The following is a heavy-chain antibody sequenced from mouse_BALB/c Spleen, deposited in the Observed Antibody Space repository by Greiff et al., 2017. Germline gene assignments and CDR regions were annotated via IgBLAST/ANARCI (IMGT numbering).Heavy chain of an antibody. CDR3: ARHNGSSSFAY. CDR1: GFTFSSYG. D-gene: IGHD1-1*01. J-gene: IGHJ3*01. CDR2: ISSGGSYT. Sequence: EVNVVESGGDLVKPGGSLKLSCAASGFTFSSYGMSWVRQTPDKRLEWVATISSGGSYTYYPDSVKGRFTISRDNAKNTLYLQMSSLKSEDTAMYYCARHNGSSSFAYWGQGTLVTVSA. V-gene: IGHV5-6*01.